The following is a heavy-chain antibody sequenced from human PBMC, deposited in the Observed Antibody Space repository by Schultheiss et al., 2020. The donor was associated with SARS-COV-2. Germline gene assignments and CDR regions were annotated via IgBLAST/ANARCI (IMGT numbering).Heavy chain of an antibody. CDR2: IKSKTDGGTT. CDR1: GFTFSNAW. J-gene: IGHJ4*02. V-gene: IGHV3-15*01. CDR3: TTASDRDYGDPDY. D-gene: IGHD4-17*01. Sequence: GESLKISCAASGFTFSNAWMSWVRQAPGKGLEWVGRIKSKTDGGTTDYAAPVKGRFTISRDDSKNTLYLQMNSLKTEDTAVYYCTTASDRDYGDPDYWGQGTLVTVSS.